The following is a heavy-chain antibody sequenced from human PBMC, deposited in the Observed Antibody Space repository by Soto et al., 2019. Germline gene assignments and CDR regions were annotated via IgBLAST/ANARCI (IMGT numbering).Heavy chain of an antibody. CDR1: GFSLSTSGVG. Sequence: QITLKESGPTLVKPTQTLTLTCTFSGFSLSTSGVGVGWIRQPPGKALEWLALIYWDDDKRYSPSLKSRLTITKNTSKNQVVLTMTNMDPVDTATYYCAHSGPITRVRGVIHNWFDPWGEGTLVTVSS. V-gene: IGHV2-5*02. CDR3: AHSGPITRVRGVIHNWFDP. D-gene: IGHD3-10*01. J-gene: IGHJ5*02. CDR2: IYWDDDK.